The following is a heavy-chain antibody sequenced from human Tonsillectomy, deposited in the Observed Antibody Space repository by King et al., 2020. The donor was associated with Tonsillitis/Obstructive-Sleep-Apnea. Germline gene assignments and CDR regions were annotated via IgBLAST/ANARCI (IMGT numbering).Heavy chain of an antibody. CDR3: AKGYYYDSSGLDY. V-gene: IGHV3-30*18. CDR2: ISYDGSNK. J-gene: IGHJ4*02. Sequence: VQLVESGGGVVQPGRSLRLSCAASGFTFSSYGMHWVRQAPGKGLEWVAVISYDGSNKYYADSVKGRLTISRDNSKNTLYLQMNSLRAEDTAVYYCAKGYYYDSSGLDYWGQGTLVTVSS. D-gene: IGHD3-22*01. CDR1: GFTFSSYG.